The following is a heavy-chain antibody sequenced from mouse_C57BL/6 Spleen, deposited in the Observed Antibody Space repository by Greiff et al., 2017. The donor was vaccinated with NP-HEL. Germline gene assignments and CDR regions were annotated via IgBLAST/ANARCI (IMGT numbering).Heavy chain of an antibody. D-gene: IGHD2-4*01. Sequence: QVQLQQSGPELVKPGASVKISCKASGYAFSSSWMNWVKQRPGKGLEWIGRIYPGDGDTNYNGKFKGKATLTADKSSSTAYMQLSSLTSEDSAVYFCASHDYVWYFDVWGTGTTVTVSS. V-gene: IGHV1-82*01. CDR1: GYAFSSSW. J-gene: IGHJ1*03. CDR2: IYPGDGDT. CDR3: ASHDYVWYFDV.